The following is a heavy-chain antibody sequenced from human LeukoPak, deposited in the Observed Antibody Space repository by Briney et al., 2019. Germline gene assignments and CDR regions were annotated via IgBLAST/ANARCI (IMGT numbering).Heavy chain of an antibody. Sequence: GGSLRLSCAASGFTFSNYAMSWVRQAPGKGLEWVSAITGSGSSTYHADSVKGRFTISRDNPKNTLYLQMNSLRVEDTAVYYCAKGSGGARPYYFDYWGQGTLVTVSS. CDR1: GFTFSNYA. CDR2: ITGSGSST. V-gene: IGHV3-23*01. D-gene: IGHD6-6*01. J-gene: IGHJ4*02. CDR3: AKGSGGARPYYFDY.